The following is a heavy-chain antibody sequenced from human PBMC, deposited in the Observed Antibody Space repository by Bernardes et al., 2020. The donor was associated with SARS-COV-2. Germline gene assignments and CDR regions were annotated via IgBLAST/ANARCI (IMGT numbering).Heavy chain of an antibody. V-gene: IGHV3-74*01. Sequence: GGSLRLSCAASGFTFSSYWMSWVRQAPGKGLVWVSRINSDGSSTSYADSVKGRFTISRDNAKNTLYLQMNSLRAEDTAVYYCARSGYSSGWYRDYYYYGMDVWGQGTTVTVSS. D-gene: IGHD6-19*01. J-gene: IGHJ6*02. CDR1: GFTFSSYW. CDR2: INSDGSST. CDR3: ARSGYSSGWYRDYYYYGMDV.